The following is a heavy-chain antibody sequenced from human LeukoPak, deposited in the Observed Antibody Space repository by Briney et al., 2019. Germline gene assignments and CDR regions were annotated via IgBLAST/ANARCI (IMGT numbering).Heavy chain of an antibody. CDR1: GFTFSSYA. J-gene: IGHJ4*02. Sequence: QAGGSLRLSCAASGFTFSSYAMSWVRQAPGKGLEWVSVISGSGSSTYYADSVKGRFTISRDNSKNTLYLQMNSLRAEDTAVYYCASSSRLELFDYWGQGTLVTVSS. V-gene: IGHV3-23*01. CDR3: ASSSRLELFDY. CDR2: ISGSGSST. D-gene: IGHD5-24*01.